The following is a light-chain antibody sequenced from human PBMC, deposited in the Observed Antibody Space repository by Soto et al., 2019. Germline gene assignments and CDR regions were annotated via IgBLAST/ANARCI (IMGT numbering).Light chain of an antibody. CDR1: SSDVGSYNL. CDR2: EVS. CDR3: CSYAGSSTPWV. V-gene: IGLV2-23*02. Sequence: QPASVSGSPGQSITISCTGTSSDVGSYNLVSWYQQHPGKAPKLMIYEVSKRPSGVSNRFSGSKSGNTASLTISGLQAEDEADYYCCSYAGSSTPWVFGGGTKLTVL. J-gene: IGLJ3*02.